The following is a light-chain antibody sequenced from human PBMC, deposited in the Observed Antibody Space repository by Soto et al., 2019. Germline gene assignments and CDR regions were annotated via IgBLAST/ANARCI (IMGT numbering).Light chain of an antibody. CDR2: DVS. CDR1: SSDVGGYNY. J-gene: IGLJ2*01. CDR3: SSYTISSPHVV. V-gene: IGLV2-14*01. Sequence: QSALTQPASVSRSPGQSITISCTGTSSDVGGYNYVSWYQQHPGKAPKLMIYDVSNRPSGVSNRFSGSKSGNTASLTISGLQAEDEADYYCSSYTISSPHVVFGGGTQLTVL.